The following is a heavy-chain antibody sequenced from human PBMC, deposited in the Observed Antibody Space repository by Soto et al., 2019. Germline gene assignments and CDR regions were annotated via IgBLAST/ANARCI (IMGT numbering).Heavy chain of an antibody. J-gene: IGHJ5*02. CDR3: AKYVYDTDWSLPFDP. V-gene: IGHV3-30*18. CDR2: ISNDGSEK. Sequence: QVQLVESGGGVVQPGRSLRLSCAASGFTFRTYGMHWVRQAPGKGLEWVAVISNDGSEKYFADSVKGRFAISRDNSKNTLFLQMNSLRDDDTAVYYCAKYVYDTDWSLPFDPWGQGTLVTVSS. CDR1: GFTFRTYG. D-gene: IGHD3-9*01.